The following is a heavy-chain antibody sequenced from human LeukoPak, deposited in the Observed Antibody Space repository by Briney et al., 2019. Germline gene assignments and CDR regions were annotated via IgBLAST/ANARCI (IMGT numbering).Heavy chain of an antibody. CDR1: GGSISSYY. CDR3: ARFCNYYDSSGYYYGFDP. Sequence: SETLSLTCTVSGGSISSYYWSWIRQPPGKGLEWIGYIYYSGSTNYNPSHKSRVTISVDTSKNQFSLKLSSVTAADTAVYYCARFCNYYDSSGYYYGFDPWGQGTLVTVSS. J-gene: IGHJ5*02. V-gene: IGHV4-59*01. D-gene: IGHD3-22*01. CDR2: IYYSGST.